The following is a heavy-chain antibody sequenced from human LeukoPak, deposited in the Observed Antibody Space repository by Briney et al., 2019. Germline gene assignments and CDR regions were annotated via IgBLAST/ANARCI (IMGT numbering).Heavy chain of an antibody. D-gene: IGHD3-3*01. V-gene: IGHV1-69*05. CDR2: IIPIFGTA. J-gene: IGHJ6*03. CDR3: ARTYYDFWSLSTDYYYYMDV. Sequence: ASVKVSCKASGGTFSSYAISWVRQAPGQGLEWMGRIIPIFGTANYAQKFQGRVTITTDESTSTAYMELSSLRSEDTAVYYCARTYYDFWSLSTDYYYYMDVWGKGTTVTVSS. CDR1: GGTFSSYA.